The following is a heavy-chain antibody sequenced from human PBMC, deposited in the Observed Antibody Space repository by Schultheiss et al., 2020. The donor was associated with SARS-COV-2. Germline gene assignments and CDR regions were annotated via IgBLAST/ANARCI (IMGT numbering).Heavy chain of an antibody. CDR2: IYYSGST. V-gene: IGHV4-31*03. CDR3: ARDSDTAMGTLFDY. Sequence: SETLSLTCTVSGGSISSGGYYWSWIRQHPGKGLEWIGYIYYSGSTYYNPSLKSRVTISVDTSKNQFSLKLSSVTAADTAVYYCARDSDTAMGTLFDYWGQGTLVTVSS. D-gene: IGHD5-18*01. J-gene: IGHJ4*02. CDR1: GGSISSGGYY.